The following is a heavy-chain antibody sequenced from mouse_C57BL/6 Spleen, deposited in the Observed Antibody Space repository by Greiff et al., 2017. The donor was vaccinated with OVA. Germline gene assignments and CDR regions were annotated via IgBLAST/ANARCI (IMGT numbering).Heavy chain of an antibody. CDR2: INPSSGYT. Sequence: VHLVESGAELAKPGASVKLSCKASGYTFTSYWMHWVKQRPGQGLEWIGYINPSSGYTKYNQKFKDKATLTADKSSSTAYMQLSSLTYEDSAVYYCASGITTVVATSYFDYWGQGTTLTVSS. D-gene: IGHD1-1*01. CDR1: GYTFTSYW. CDR3: ASGITTVVATSYFDY. J-gene: IGHJ2*01. V-gene: IGHV1-7*01.